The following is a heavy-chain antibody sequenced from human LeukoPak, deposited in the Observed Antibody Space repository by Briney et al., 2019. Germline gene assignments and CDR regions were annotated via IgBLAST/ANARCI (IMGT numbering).Heavy chain of an antibody. V-gene: IGHV4-34*01. J-gene: IGHJ4*02. D-gene: IGHD6-19*01. Sequence: SETLSLTCAVYGGSFSGYYWSWIRQPPGKGLEWIGEINHSGSTNYNPSLKSRVTISVDTSKNQFSLKLSSVTAADTAVYYCASRIAVAGKYYFDYWGQGTLVTVSS. CDR1: GGSFSGYY. CDR2: INHSGST. CDR3: ASRIAVAGKYYFDY.